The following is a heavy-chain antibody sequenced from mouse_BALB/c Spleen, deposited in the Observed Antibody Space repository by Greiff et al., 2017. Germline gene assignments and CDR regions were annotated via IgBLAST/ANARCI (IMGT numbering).Heavy chain of an antibody. CDR1: CYAFSSYW. D-gene: IGHD4-1*01. J-gene: IGHJ4*01. CDR2: IYPGDGDT. V-gene: IGHV1-80*01. Sequence: QVQLKQSGAELVRPGSSVKISCKASCYAFSSYWMNWVKQRPGQGLEWIGQIYPGDGDTNYNGKFKGKATLTADKSSSTAYMQLSSLTSEDSAVYFCARGANWDVGYAMDYWGQGTSVTVSS. CDR3: ARGANWDVGYAMDY.